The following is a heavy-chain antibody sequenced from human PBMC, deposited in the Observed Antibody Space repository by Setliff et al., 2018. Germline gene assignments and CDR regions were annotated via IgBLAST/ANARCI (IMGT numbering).Heavy chain of an antibody. Sequence: SETLSLTCTVSGGSISSTNHYWSWIRQPPGKGLEWIGDLSYSGSTKYNPSLKNRVTISVDTSKKQSSLKLNSMTAADTAMYYCARGAGWCCDSSGYYYDYWGQGTLVTVSS. D-gene: IGHD3-22*01. CDR1: GGSISSTNHY. CDR3: ARGAGWCCDSSGYYYDY. V-gene: IGHV4-61*01. J-gene: IGHJ4*02. CDR2: LSYSGST.